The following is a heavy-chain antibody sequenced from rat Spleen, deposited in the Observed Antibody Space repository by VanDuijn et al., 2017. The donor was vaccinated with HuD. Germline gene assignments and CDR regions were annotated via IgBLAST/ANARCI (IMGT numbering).Heavy chain of an antibody. D-gene: IGHD5-1*01. CDR2: MWSGGNT. V-gene: IGHV2-45*01. J-gene: IGHJ2*01. CDR3: AREVLTGRGYYFDY. CDR1: GFSLTRYN. Sequence: QVQLMESGPGLVQPSETLSLTCTVSGFSLTRYNVHWVRQPPGKGLEWMGVMWSGGNTDYHSALKSRLSISRDTSKNRVFLEMNRLQSEDTTTYYCAREVLTGRGYYFDYWGQGVMVTVSS.